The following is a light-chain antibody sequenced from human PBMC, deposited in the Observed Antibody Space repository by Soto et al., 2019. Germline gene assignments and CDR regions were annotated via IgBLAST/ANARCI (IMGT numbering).Light chain of an antibody. V-gene: IGLV2-14*01. Sequence: QSALTQPASVSGSAGQSITISCTGTSSDVGGYNYVSWYQQHPGKAPKLMIYDVSNRPSGVSNRFSGSKSGNTASLTIAGIQAEEEADYYCSSSTSSSTWVFGGGTKLTVL. CDR3: SSSTSSSTWV. CDR2: DVS. J-gene: IGLJ3*02. CDR1: SSDVGGYNY.